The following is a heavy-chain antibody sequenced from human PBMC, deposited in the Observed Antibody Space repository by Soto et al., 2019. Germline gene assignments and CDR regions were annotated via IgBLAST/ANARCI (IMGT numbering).Heavy chain of an antibody. CDR2: VYYRGRS. CDR3: ARKPQQLVGPVRYYYYGMDV. CDR1: GGSVSNSNYY. D-gene: IGHD6-13*01. V-gene: IGHV4-39*01. J-gene: IGHJ6*02. Sequence: SETLSLTCTVSGGSVSNSNYYWGWIRQSPGKGLEWIGSVYYRGRSYSKSSVKSRVTISVDTSKNQFSLKLSSVTAADTAVYYCARKPQQLVGPVRYYYYGMDVWGQGTTVT.